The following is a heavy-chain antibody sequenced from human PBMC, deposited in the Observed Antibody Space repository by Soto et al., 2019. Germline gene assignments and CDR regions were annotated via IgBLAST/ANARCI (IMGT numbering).Heavy chain of an antibody. CDR3: ARETSFYGSGSYHQVLDI. CDR2: ISAYNGNT. D-gene: IGHD3-10*01. CDR1: GYTFTSYG. V-gene: IGHV1-18*01. J-gene: IGHJ3*02. Sequence: ASVKVSCKASGYTFTSYGISWVRQAPGQGLEWMGWISAYNGNTNYAQKLQGRVTMTTDTSTSTAYMELRSRRSDDTAVYYCARETSFYGSGSYHQVLDIWGQGTMVTVSS.